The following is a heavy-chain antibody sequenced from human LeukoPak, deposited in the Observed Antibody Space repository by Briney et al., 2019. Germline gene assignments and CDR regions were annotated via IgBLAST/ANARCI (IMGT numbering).Heavy chain of an antibody. J-gene: IGHJ4*02. Sequence: SETLSLTCTVSGGSISSSRYYWGWIRQPPGRGLEWIGSIYYSGSTYYNPSLKSRVTISLDTSKNQFSLNLRSVTAADTAVYYCARELELRYWGQGTLVTVSS. CDR1: GGSISSSRYY. CDR3: ARELELRY. CDR2: IYYSGST. D-gene: IGHD1-7*01. V-gene: IGHV4-39*07.